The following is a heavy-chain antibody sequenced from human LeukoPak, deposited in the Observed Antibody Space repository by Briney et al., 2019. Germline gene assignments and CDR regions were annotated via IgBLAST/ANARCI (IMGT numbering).Heavy chain of an antibody. Sequence: GGSLRLSCAASRFTFSNYWMHWVRQAPGKGLVWVSRINSDGSSTSYADSVKGRFTISRDNAKNTLYLQMNSLRAEDTAVYYCARVLSGSYFGYYYYYMDVWGKGTTVTVSS. D-gene: IGHD1-26*01. CDR1: RFTFSNYW. J-gene: IGHJ6*03. V-gene: IGHV3-74*01. CDR2: INSDGSST. CDR3: ARVLSGSYFGYYYYYMDV.